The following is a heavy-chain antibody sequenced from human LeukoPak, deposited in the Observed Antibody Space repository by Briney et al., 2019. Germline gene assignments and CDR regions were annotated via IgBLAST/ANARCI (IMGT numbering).Heavy chain of an antibody. CDR1: GFTFSSYA. Sequence: GGSLRLSCAASGFTFSSYAMSWVRQAPGKGLEWVSAISGSGGSTYYADSVKGRFTISRDNSKNTLYLQMNSLRAEDTAVYYCARGPDYYDSSGYNRYYYGMDVWGQGTTVTVSS. V-gene: IGHV3-23*01. CDR2: ISGSGGST. D-gene: IGHD3-22*01. CDR3: ARGPDYYDSSGYNRYYYGMDV. J-gene: IGHJ6*02.